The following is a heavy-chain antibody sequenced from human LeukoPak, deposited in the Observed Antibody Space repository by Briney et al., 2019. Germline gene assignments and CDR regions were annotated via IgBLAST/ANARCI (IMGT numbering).Heavy chain of an antibody. V-gene: IGHV3-21*01. CDR1: GFTFSSYS. CDR3: ARGRRDIVLMVYAGFDY. Sequence: PGGSLRLSCAASGFTFSSYSMNWVRQAPGKGLEWVSSISSSSSCIYYADSVKGRFTISRDNAKNSLYLQMNSLRAEDTAVYYCARGRRDIVLMVYAGFDYWGQGTLVTVSS. CDR2: ISSSSSCI. J-gene: IGHJ4*02. D-gene: IGHD2-8*01.